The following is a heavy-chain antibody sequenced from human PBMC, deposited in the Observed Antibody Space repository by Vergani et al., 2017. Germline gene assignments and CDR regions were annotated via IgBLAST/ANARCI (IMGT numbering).Heavy chain of an antibody. D-gene: IGHD1-26*01. CDR2: INHSGST. J-gene: IGHJ4*02. Sequence: QVQLQQWGAGLLKPSETLSLTCAVYGGSFSGYYWSWIRQPPGKGLEWIGEINHSGSTNYNPSLKSRVTISVDTSKNQFSLKLSSVTAADTAVYYWARDRRGGIVGASTIWGQGTLVTVSS. V-gene: IGHV4-34*01. CDR1: GGSFSGYY. CDR3: ARDRRGGIVGASTI.